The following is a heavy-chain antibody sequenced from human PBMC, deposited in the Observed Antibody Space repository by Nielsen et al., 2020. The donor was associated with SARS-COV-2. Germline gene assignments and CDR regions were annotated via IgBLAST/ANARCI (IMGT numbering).Heavy chain of an antibody. V-gene: IGHV3-20*04. J-gene: IGHJ4*02. CDR3: ARVEGSSWYFEY. CDR2: INWNGGST. CDR1: GFTFDDYG. Sequence: GGSLRLSCAASGFTFDDYGMSWVRQAPGKGLEWVSGINWNGGSTGYADSVKGRFTISRDNAKNSLSLQMNSLRAEDTAVYYCARVEGSSWYFEYWGQGTLVTVSS. D-gene: IGHD6-13*01.